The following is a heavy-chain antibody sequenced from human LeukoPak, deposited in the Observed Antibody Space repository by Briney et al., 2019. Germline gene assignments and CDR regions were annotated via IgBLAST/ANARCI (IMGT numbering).Heavy chain of an antibody. Sequence: TGGSLRLSCAASGFTFDDYAMHWVRQAPGKGLEWVSGISWNSGSIGYADSVKGRFTISRDNAKNSLYLQMNSLRAEDTALYYCAKDIGWELLWSFDYWGQGTLVTVSS. J-gene: IGHJ4*02. D-gene: IGHD1-26*01. V-gene: IGHV3-9*01. CDR1: GFTFDDYA. CDR2: ISWNSGSI. CDR3: AKDIGWELLWSFDY.